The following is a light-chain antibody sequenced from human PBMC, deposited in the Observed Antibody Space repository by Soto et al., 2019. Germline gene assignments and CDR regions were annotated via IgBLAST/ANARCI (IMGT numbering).Light chain of an antibody. CDR2: RAS. CDR3: QQYDTYSQT. V-gene: IGKV1-5*03. CDR1: QSTSTW. J-gene: IGKJ2*01. Sequence: DLQMTQSPSTLSASVGDRVTITCRARQSTSTWLAWYQTKPGKAPKLLIYRASSLENEVPSRFSGSGSGTEFTLTISCLQPDDFATYYCQQYDTYSQTCGQGTKLESK.